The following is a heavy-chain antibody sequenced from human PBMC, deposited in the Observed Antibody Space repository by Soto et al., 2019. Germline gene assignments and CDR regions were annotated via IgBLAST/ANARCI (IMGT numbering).Heavy chain of an antibody. D-gene: IGHD3-3*01. V-gene: IGHV4-34*01. CDR3: ARGPTIFGVVIVPGYFDY. CDR2: INHSGST. J-gene: IGHJ4*02. CDR1: GGSFSGYY. Sequence: SETLSLTCAVYGGSFSGYYWSWIRQPPGKGLEWIGEINHSGSTNYNPSLKSRVTISVDTSKNQFSLKLSSVTAADTAVYYCARGPTIFGVVIVPGYFDYWGQGTLVTVSS.